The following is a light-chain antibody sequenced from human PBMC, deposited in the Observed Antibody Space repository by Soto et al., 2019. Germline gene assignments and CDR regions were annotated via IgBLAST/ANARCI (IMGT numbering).Light chain of an antibody. CDR1: QSVSSY. CDR3: QQYDSYSVT. J-gene: IGKJ1*01. Sequence: EFVLTQSPATLSLSPGERPTLSCRASQSVSSYLAWYQQKPGQAPRLLIYDASNRATGIPARFSGSGSGTDFTLTISSLEPADFATYYCQQYDSYSVTFGQGTKVDIK. V-gene: IGKV3-11*01. CDR2: DAS.